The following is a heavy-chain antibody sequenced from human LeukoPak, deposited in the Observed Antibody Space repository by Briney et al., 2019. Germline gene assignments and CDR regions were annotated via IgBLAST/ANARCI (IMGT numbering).Heavy chain of an antibody. CDR1: GFTFSSYG. D-gene: IGHD6-13*01. CDR3: ARDNDGAAAGSFDY. Sequence: GGSLRLSCAASGFTFSSYGMHWVRQAPGKGLEWVAFIRYDGSNKYYADSVKGRFTISRDNSKNTLYLQMNSLRAEDTAVYYCARDNDGAAAGSFDYWGQGTLVTVSS. CDR2: IRYDGSNK. V-gene: IGHV3-30*02. J-gene: IGHJ4*02.